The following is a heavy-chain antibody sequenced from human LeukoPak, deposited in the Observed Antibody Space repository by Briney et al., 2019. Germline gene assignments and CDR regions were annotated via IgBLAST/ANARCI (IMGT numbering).Heavy chain of an antibody. Sequence: PSETLSLTCTVSGGSISSSSYYWGWIRQSPGKGLEWIAYTFSSGDTFSSADTNYNPSLKGRATILVDKSNNQFSLTLASVTAADTAVYFCARGHYDFNVWGQGILVTVSS. V-gene: IGHV4-61*05. J-gene: IGHJ4*02. CDR1: GGSISSSSYY. D-gene: IGHD3-3*01. CDR2: TFSSGDT. CDR3: ARGHYDFNV.